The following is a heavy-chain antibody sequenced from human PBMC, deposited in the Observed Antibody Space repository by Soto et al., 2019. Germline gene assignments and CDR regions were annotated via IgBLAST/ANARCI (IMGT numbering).Heavy chain of an antibody. CDR3: VSFLESRAIEAFDY. Sequence: SETLSPTCSVTSRSISRDYWGSVRQLPGERLEWIAYVSYSVGAAYSPSLKSRVNISLDTSRSQVALGVMSVTAAVTAMYYGVSFLESRAIEAFDYWGHGALVTVSS. V-gene: IGHV4-59*01. D-gene: IGHD2-2*01. CDR1: SRSISRDY. J-gene: IGHJ4*01. CDR2: VSYSVGA.